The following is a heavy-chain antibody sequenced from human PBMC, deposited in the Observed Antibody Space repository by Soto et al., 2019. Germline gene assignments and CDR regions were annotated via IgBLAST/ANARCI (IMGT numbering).Heavy chain of an antibody. CDR1: GGSISSGDYY. V-gene: IGHV4-30-4*01. CDR2: IYHSGST. CDR3: ARVHLLTIDY. J-gene: IGHJ4*02. D-gene: IGHD3-10*01. Sequence: SETLSLTCTVSGGSISSGDYYWSWIRQPPGKGLEWIGYIYHSGSTYYNPSLKSRVTISVDTSKNQFSLKLSSVTAADTAVYYCARVHLLTIDYWGQGTLVTVSS.